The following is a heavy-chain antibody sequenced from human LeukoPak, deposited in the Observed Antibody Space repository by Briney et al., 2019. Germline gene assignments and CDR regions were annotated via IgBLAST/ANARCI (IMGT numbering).Heavy chain of an antibody. D-gene: IGHD6-13*01. CDR1: GFTFSNYD. Sequence: GGSLRLSCAASGFTFSNYDMHWVRHAPGKGLESVAVIWYDGINNYYADSVKGRFSISRDNSKNALYLQMNSLSAEDTAVYFCARDYSRNSFDYWGQGTLVTVSS. V-gene: IGHV3-33*01. J-gene: IGHJ4*02. CDR3: ARDYSRNSFDY. CDR2: IWYDGINN.